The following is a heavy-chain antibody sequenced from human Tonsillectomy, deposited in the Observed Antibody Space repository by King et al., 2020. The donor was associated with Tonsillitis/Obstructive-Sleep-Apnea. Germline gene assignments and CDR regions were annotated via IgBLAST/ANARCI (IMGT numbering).Heavy chain of an antibody. CDR2: IYYSGST. J-gene: IGHJ3*02. CDR3: ARDWAYDYGGNFANDAFDI. D-gene: IGHD4-23*01. CDR1: GGSISSGGYY. Sequence: VQLQESGPGLVKPSQTLSLTCTVSGGSISSGGYYWSWIRQHPGKGLEWIGYIYYSGSTYYNPSLKSRVTISVDTSKNQFSLKLSFVTAADTAVYYCARDWAYDYGGNFANDAFDIWGQGTMVTVSS. V-gene: IGHV4-31*03.